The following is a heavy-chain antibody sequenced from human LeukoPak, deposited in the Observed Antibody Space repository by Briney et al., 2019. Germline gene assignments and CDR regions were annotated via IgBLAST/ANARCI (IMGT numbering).Heavy chain of an antibody. CDR2: ISVYNSNT. D-gene: IGHD4-17*01. J-gene: IGHJ4*02. Sequence: ASVKVSCKASGYTFISYGISWVRQAPGQGLEWMGWISVYNSNTKYAQKLQGRVTVTTDTSTSTAYMELRSLRSDDTAVYYCARVPKMTTVSPAVDYWGQGTLVTVSS. CDR1: GYTFISYG. CDR3: ARVPKMTTVSPAVDY. V-gene: IGHV1-18*01.